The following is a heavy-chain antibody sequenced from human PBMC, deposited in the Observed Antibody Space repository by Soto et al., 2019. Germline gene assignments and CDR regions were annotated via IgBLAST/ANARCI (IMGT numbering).Heavy chain of an antibody. CDR3: ARFSGGYTRGLDY. Sequence: EVQLVESGGGLVQPGGSLRLSCAASGFTCSDHYMDWVRQAPGKGLEWVGRSRNKANSYSTEYAASVKGRFTISRDESKNSLYLQMNSLKTEDTAVYYCARFSGGYTRGLDYWGQGTLVTVSS. D-gene: IGHD1-26*01. V-gene: IGHV3-72*01. J-gene: IGHJ4*02. CDR1: GFTCSDHY. CDR2: SRNKANSYST.